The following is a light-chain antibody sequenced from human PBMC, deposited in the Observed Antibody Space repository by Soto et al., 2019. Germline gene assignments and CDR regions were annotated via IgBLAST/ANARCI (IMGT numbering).Light chain of an antibody. CDR2: DAS. Sequence: DIQMTQSPSSLSASVGDRVTITCQASQDISNYLNWYQQKLGKAPKLLIYDASNLETGVPSRFSGSGSGTDFTFTISSLQPEDIATYYCQQYDNPRTFGQGTKLEIK. CDR1: QDISNY. CDR3: QQYDNPRT. J-gene: IGKJ2*01. V-gene: IGKV1-33*01.